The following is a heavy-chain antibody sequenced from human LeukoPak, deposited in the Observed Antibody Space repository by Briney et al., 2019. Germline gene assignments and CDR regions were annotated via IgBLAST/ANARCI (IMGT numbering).Heavy chain of an antibody. J-gene: IGHJ4*02. D-gene: IGHD5-12*01. CDR3: ATGGYDFSY. Sequence: GGSLRLSCTVSGLTFYNTWMSWVRRAPGKGLEWVGRIKTKSDGGTTDYAAPIKGRFTISRDDSKNTLFLQMNSLKTEDTAVYYCATGGYDFSYWGQGTLVTVSS. CDR1: GLTFYNTW. CDR2: IKTKSDGGTT. V-gene: IGHV3-15*07.